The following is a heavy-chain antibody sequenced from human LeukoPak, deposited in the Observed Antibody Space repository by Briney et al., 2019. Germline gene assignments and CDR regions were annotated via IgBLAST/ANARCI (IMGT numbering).Heavy chain of an antibody. Sequence: GGSLRLSCAASGFTFSSYGMHWVRQAPGKGLEWVAFIRYDGSNKYYADSVKGRFTISRDNSKNTLYLQMNSLRSDDTAVYYCARAPLAGTTPFDYWGQGTLVTVSS. CDR3: ARAPLAGTTPFDY. V-gene: IGHV3-30*02. CDR2: IRYDGSNK. J-gene: IGHJ4*02. D-gene: IGHD1-7*01. CDR1: GFTFSSYG.